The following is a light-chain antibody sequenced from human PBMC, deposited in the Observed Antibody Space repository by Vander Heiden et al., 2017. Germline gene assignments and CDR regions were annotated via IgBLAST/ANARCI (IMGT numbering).Light chain of an antibody. V-gene: IGLV10-54*04. Sequence: QAGLTQPPSVSKDLRQTATLTCTGNNNNVGSQGAAWLQQRQGHHTKRLSDSNNNRPSGISERFSAYRSGNKASLKITGLQPEDEADDYCSEWDGGLRAWVVGGGTKLTVL. J-gene: IGLJ3*02. CDR3: SEWDGGLRAWV. CDR1: NNNVGSQG. CDR2: SNN.